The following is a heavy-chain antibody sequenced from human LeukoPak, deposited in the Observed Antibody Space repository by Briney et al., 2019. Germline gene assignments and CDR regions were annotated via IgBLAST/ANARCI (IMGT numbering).Heavy chain of an antibody. V-gene: IGHV3-21*01. CDR3: ARGFRAFDF. J-gene: IGHJ3*01. Sequence: GGSLRLSCAVSGFTLTYAWMNWVRQAPGKGLEWVSSISSTSTSIYHADSVKGRFTISRDNTKNSLYLQMDSLRAEDTAVYYCARGFRAFDFWAQGTMVTVSS. CDR1: GFTLTYAW. CDR2: ISSTSTSI.